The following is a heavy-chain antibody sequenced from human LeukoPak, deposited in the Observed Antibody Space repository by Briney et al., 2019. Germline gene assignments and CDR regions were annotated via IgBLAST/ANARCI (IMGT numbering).Heavy chain of an antibody. Sequence: GGSLRLSCAASGFTFSSYAMNWVRQAPGKGLEWVSVVRGSGGSTYYADSVKGRFTISRDNSKNTVYLQMNSLRAEDTAVYYCATRYGGYYYGLDVWGQGTTVTVSS. J-gene: IGHJ6*02. CDR2: VRGSGGST. D-gene: IGHD1-26*01. V-gene: IGHV3-23*01. CDR3: ATRYGGYYYGLDV. CDR1: GFTFSSYA.